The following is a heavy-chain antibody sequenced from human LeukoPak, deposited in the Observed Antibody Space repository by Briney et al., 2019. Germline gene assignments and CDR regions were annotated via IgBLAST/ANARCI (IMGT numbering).Heavy chain of an antibody. CDR1: GGTFSSYA. Sequence: SVKVSCKASGGTFSSYAISWVRQAPGQGLEWMGGIIPIFGTANYAQKFQGSVTITADESTSTAYMELSSLRSEDTAVYYCARESPVGSGWYDKGYWGQGTLVTVSS. J-gene: IGHJ4*02. CDR3: ARESPVGSGWYDKGY. V-gene: IGHV1-69*13. CDR2: IIPIFGTA. D-gene: IGHD6-19*01.